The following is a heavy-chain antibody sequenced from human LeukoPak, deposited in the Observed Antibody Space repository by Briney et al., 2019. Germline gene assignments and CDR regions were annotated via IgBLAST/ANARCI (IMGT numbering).Heavy chain of an antibody. CDR2: IRGDGRTT. CDR3: AKDAVAGTWLHY. D-gene: IGHD6-19*01. V-gene: IGHV3-43*02. CDR1: GFIFGDYA. Sequence: GGSLRLSCATSGFIFGDYAMHWVRQAPGKGLEWVSLIRGDGRTTSYAGSVKGRFTISRDNSKNSLSLQMSSLRDDDTAMYYCAKDAVAGTWLHYWGQGILVTVSS. J-gene: IGHJ4*02.